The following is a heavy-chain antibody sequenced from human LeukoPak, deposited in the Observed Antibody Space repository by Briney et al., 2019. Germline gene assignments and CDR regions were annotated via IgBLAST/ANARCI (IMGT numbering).Heavy chain of an antibody. CDR3: ARDPLWFGELIGDY. D-gene: IGHD3-10*01. CDR2: ISYDGSNK. J-gene: IGHJ4*02. V-gene: IGHV3-30-3*01. CDR1: GFTFSSYA. Sequence: GGSLRLSCAASGFTFSSYAMHWVRQAPGKGLGWVAVISYDGSNKYYADSVKGRFTISRDNSKNTLYLQMNSLRAEDTAVYYCARDPLWFGELIGDYWGQGTLVTVSS.